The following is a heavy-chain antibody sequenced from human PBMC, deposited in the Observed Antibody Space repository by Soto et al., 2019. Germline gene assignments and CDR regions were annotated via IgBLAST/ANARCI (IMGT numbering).Heavy chain of an antibody. V-gene: IGHV4-4*02. CDR1: GGSISSSNC. CDR3: ASYDYVWGSYNFDY. J-gene: IGHJ4*02. D-gene: IGHD3-16*01. Sequence: QVQLQESGPGLVKPWRTLSLTCADSGGSISSSNCWSWVRQPPGKGLEWIGEIYHSGSTNYNPSLKSRVTISVDKSKNQFSLKLSSVTAADTAVYYCASYDYVWGSYNFDYWGQGTLVTVSS. CDR2: IYHSGST.